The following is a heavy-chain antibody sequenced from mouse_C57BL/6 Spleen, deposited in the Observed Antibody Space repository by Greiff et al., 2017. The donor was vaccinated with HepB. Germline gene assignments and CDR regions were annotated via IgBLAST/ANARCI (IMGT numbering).Heavy chain of an antibody. V-gene: IGHV1-4*01. CDR1: GYTFTSYT. D-gene: IGHD1-1*01. Sequence: VQLQQSGAELARPGASVKMSCKASGYTFTSYTMHWVKQRPGQGLEWIGYINPSSGYTKYNQKFKDKATLTADKSSSTAYMRLSSLTSEDSAVYYCARYYDYAMDYWGQGTSVTVSS. J-gene: IGHJ4*01. CDR2: INPSSGYT. CDR3: ARYYDYAMDY.